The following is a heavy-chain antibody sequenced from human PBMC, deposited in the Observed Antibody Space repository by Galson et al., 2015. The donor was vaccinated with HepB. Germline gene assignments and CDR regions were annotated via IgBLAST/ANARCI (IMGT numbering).Heavy chain of an antibody. CDR3: AKELSRKLTRRIFDY. V-gene: IGHV3-30*18. CDR1: GFTFSSYG. CDR2: ISYDGSNK. J-gene: IGHJ4*02. Sequence: SLRLSCAASGFTFSSYGMHWVRQAPGKGLEWVAVISYDGSNKYCADSVKGRFTISRDNSKNTLYLQMNSLRAEDTAVYYCAKELSRKLTRRIFDYWGQGTLVTVSS. D-gene: IGHD1-14*01.